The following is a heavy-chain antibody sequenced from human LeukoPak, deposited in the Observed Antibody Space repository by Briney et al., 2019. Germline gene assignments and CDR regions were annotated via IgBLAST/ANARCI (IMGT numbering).Heavy chain of an antibody. V-gene: IGHV4-4*02. D-gene: IGHD5-12*01. J-gene: IGHJ3*02. CDR2: IHHSGNT. CDR1: GDSISSNYW. Sequence: PSGTLSLTCAVSGDSISSNYWWTWVRQPPGKGLEWIGEIHHSGNTNYSPSLKSRVTVSVDNSRNEFSPSLSSVSAADTAVYYCARDLSGLLVSYFDIWGQGTMVTVSS. CDR3: ARDLSGLLVSYFDI.